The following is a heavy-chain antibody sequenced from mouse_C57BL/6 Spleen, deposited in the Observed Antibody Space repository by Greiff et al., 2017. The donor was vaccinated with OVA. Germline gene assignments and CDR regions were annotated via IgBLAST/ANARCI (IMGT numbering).Heavy chain of an antibody. CDR2: IDPSDSET. CDR3: ARRGDGYYFYFDY. D-gene: IGHD2-3*01. J-gene: IGHJ2*01. V-gene: IGHV1-52*01. Sequence: QVQLQQPGAELVRPGSSVKLSCKASGYTFTSYWMHWVKQRPIQGLEWIGNIDPSDSETHYNQKFKDKATLTVDKSSSTAYMQLSSLTSEDSAVYYCARRGDGYYFYFDYWGQGTTLTVSS. CDR1: GYTFTSYW.